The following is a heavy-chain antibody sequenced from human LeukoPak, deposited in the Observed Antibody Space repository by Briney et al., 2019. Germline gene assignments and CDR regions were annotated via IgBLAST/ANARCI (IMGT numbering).Heavy chain of an antibody. Sequence: GGSLRLSCAASGFTFDDYAMHWVRQAPGKGLEWVSGISWNSGSIGYADSVKGRFTISRDNAKNSLYLQMNSLRAEDTAVYYCARARVFGVVIMDYYYYMDVWGKGTTVTVSS. CDR1: GFTFDDYA. CDR2: ISWNSGSI. D-gene: IGHD3-3*01. J-gene: IGHJ6*03. CDR3: ARARVFGVVIMDYYYYMDV. V-gene: IGHV3-9*01.